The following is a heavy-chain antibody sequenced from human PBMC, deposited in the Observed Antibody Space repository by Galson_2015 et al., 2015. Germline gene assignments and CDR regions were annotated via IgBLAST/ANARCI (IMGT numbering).Heavy chain of an antibody. CDR3: AREGGYSDYGNAFDI. J-gene: IGHJ3*02. CDR2: VNSDGSST. V-gene: IGHV3-74*01. D-gene: IGHD4-11*01. Sequence: SLRLSCAASGFIFSRYWMQWVRQAPGKGLVWVSRVNSDGSSTTYADSVKGRFTISRDNAKNTLHLQMNSLRAEDTAVYYCAREGGYSDYGNAFDIWGQGTMVTVSS. CDR1: GFIFSRYW.